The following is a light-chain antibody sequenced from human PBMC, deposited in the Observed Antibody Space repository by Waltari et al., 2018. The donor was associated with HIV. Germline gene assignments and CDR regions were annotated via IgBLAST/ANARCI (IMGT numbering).Light chain of an antibody. CDR2: KDS. J-gene: IGLJ1*01. Sequence: SYELTQPPSVSVSPGQTARIPCSGDALPKQYAYWYQQKPGQAPVLVIYKDSERPSGIRERFSGSSSGTTVTLTSSGVQAEDEADYYCQSADSSGTLYVFGTGTKVTVL. V-gene: IGLV3-25*03. CDR3: QSADSSGTLYV. CDR1: ALPKQY.